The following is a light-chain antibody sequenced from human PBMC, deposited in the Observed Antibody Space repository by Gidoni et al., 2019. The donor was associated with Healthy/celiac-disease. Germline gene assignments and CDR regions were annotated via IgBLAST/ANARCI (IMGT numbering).Light chain of an antibody. CDR3: SSYAGSNNFVV. J-gene: IGLJ2*01. Sequence: QPAMTQPPSASGSPGQSVTISCTGTSSDVGGYNYASWYQQHPAKAPRLLLYEVSKRPSGVPDRFSGSKSGNTASLTVSGLQAEDEADYYCSSYAGSNNFVVFGGGTKLTVL. CDR2: EVS. CDR1: SSDVGGYNY. V-gene: IGLV2-8*01.